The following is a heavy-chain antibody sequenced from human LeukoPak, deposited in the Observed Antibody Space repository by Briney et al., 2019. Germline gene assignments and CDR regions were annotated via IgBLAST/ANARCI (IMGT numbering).Heavy chain of an antibody. CDR2: IYYSGST. Sequence: SETLCLTCTVSGGSISSSSYYWGWIRQPPGKGLEWIGSIYYSGSTYYNPSLKSRVTISVDTSKNQFSLKLSSVTAADTAVYYCANRGYYYYYMDVWGKGTTVTISS. V-gene: IGHV4-39*01. CDR1: GGSISSSSYY. J-gene: IGHJ6*03. CDR3: ANRGYYYYYMDV.